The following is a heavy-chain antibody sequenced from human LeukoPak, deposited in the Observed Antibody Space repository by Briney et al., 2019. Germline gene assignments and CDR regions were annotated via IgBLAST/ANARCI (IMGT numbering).Heavy chain of an antibody. Sequence: EGSLRLSCAASGFTFSNAWMSWVRQAPEKGLEWVGRIKSKTDGGTTDYAAPVKGRFTISRDDSKNTLYLQMNSLKTEDTAVYYCTTDGGGVTSNDYWGQGTLVTVSS. CDR2: IKSKTDGGTT. J-gene: IGHJ4*02. D-gene: IGHD2-21*02. CDR3: TTDGGGVTSNDY. CDR1: GFTFSNAW. V-gene: IGHV3-15*01.